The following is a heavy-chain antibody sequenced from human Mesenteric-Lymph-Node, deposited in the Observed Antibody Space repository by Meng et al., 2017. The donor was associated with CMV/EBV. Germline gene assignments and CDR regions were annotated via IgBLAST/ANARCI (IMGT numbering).Heavy chain of an antibody. J-gene: IGHJ4*02. CDR2: ISGIPGIT. CDR1: GFTFSSYT. V-gene: IGHV3-23*01. D-gene: IGHD6-19*01. CDR3: AKISSSGWNYFDY. Sequence: GESLKISCAASGFTFSSYTMNWVRQAPGKGLEWVSSISGIPGITYYAHSVKGRFTISRDNSANMVYVQMNSLRAEDTAVYFCAKISSSGWNYFDYWGQGTLVTVSS.